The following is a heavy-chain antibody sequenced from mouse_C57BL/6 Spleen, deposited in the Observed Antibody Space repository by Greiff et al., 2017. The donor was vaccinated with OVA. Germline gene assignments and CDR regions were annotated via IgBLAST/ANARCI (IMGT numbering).Heavy chain of an antibody. V-gene: IGHV1-42*01. CDR2: INPSTGGT. Sequence: EVQLQQSGPELVKPGASVKISCKASGYSFTGYYMNWVKQSPEKSLEWIGEINPSTGGTTYNQKFKAKATLTVDKSSSTAYMQLKSLTSEDSAVYYCARRRGYYADYFDYWGQGTTLTVSS. CDR3: ARRRGYYADYFDY. CDR1: GYSFTGYY. J-gene: IGHJ2*01. D-gene: IGHD2-3*01.